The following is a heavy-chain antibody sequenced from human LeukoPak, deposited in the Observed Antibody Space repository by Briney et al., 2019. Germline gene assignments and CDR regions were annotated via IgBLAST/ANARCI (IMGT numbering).Heavy chain of an antibody. Sequence: ASETLSLTCAVYGGSFSGYSWSWIRQPPGKGLEWTGEITHSGSANYNPSLKSRVTMSLDTSKNQFSLNLRSVTAADTAVYYCARDLRGYSPFDYWGQGTLVTVSS. D-gene: IGHD5-18*01. CDR3: ARDLRGYSPFDY. J-gene: IGHJ4*02. CDR2: ITHSGSA. CDR1: GGSFSGYS. V-gene: IGHV4-34*01.